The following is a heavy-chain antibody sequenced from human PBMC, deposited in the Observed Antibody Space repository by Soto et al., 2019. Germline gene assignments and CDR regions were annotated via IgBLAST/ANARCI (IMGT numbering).Heavy chain of an antibody. CDR2: ISFDGRNK. V-gene: IGHV3-30*18. CDR3: AKDTATAITFYYVYVIVV. J-gene: IGHJ6*02. Sequence: QVQLVESGGGVVQPGRSLRLSCAASGFIFSTYGMHWVRQAPGKGLEWVAVISFDGRNKYYADSVRGRFTISRDNSKYTLTLPRNLLRGKNKSLYYCAKDTATAITFYYVYVIVVWRQGSTVTVSS. D-gene: IGHD6-25*01. CDR1: GFIFSTYG.